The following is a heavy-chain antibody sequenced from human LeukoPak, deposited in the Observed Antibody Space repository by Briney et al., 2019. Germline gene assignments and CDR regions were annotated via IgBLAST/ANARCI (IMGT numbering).Heavy chain of an antibody. CDR3: ARASGPFDY. D-gene: IGHD3/OR15-3a*01. J-gene: IGHJ4*02. CDR1: GFTFEDYA. Sequence: PGGSRRLSCAASGFTFEDYAMHWVRQAPGKGLEWVSGINWNSGSIGYADSVKGRFTVSRDNAKNSLYLQMNSLRAEDTALYYCARASGPFDYWGQGTLVTVSS. V-gene: IGHV3-9*01. CDR2: INWNSGSI.